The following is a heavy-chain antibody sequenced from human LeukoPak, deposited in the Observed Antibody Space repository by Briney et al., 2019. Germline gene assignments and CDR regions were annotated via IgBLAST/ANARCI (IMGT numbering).Heavy chain of an antibody. V-gene: IGHV4-39*07. CDR1: GGSISSSSYY. D-gene: IGHD2-2*01. CDR3: ASGGYCSSTSCYAGRESRFDP. Sequence: SETLSLTCTVSGGSISSSSYYWGWIRQPPGKGLEWIGSIYYSGSTYYNPSLKSRVTISVDTSKNQFSLKLSSVTAADTAVYYCASGGYCSSTSCYAGRESRFDPWGQGTLVTVSS. J-gene: IGHJ5*02. CDR2: IYYSGST.